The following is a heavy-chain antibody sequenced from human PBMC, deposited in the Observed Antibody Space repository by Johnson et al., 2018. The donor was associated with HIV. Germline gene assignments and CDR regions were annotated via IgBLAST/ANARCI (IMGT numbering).Heavy chain of an antibody. CDR2: IGTAGDT. CDR1: GFTFSSYD. D-gene: IGHD4-23*01. CDR3: AKSPAKDHGGNSGAFAI. Sequence: VQLVESGGGLVQPGGSLRLSCAASGFTFSSYDMHWVRQATGKGLEWVSAIGTAGDTYYPGSVKGRFTISRENAKNSLYLQMNSLRAGDSAIYYCAKSPAKDHGGNSGAFAIWCQGTMVTVSA. J-gene: IGHJ3*02. V-gene: IGHV3-13*01.